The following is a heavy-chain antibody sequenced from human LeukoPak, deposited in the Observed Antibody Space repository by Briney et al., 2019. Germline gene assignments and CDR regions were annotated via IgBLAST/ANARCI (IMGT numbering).Heavy chain of an antibody. CDR2: ISAYDGNT. J-gene: IGHJ4*02. V-gene: IGHV1-18*01. CDR1: GYTFTSYD. CDR3: ARYSSGWSPGY. Sequence: ASVKVSCKASGYTFTSYDIIWVRQAPGQGLEWMGWISAYDGNTNYAQKLQGRVTMTTDKSTSTAYMELRSLRSDDTAVYYCARYSSGWSPGYWGQGTLVTVSS. D-gene: IGHD6-19*01.